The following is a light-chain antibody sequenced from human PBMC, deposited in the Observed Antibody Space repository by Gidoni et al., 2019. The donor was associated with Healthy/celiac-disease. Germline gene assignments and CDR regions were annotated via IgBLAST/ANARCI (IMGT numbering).Light chain of an antibody. Sequence: IVLTQPPGTLSWSPGERATLSCSASRSVSSSYLAWYQQKPGQAPRLLIYGASSRAPGIPDRFSGSGSGTDFTLTISRLEPEDVAVYYCQQYGSTPRTFXQXTRVEIK. CDR2: GAS. CDR3: QQYGSTPRT. CDR1: RSVSSSY. J-gene: IGKJ1*01. V-gene: IGKV3-20*01.